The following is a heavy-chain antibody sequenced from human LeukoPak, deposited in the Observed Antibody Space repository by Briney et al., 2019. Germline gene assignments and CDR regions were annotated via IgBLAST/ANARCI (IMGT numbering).Heavy chain of an antibody. CDR3: ARGNYDSSGYYSEQLNYYFDY. V-gene: IGHV4-61*01. J-gene: IGHJ4*02. D-gene: IGHD3-22*01. Sequence: KPSETLSLTCTVSGGSVSSGSYYWSWIRQPPGKGLEWIGYIYYSGSTNYNPSLKSRVTISVDTSKNQFSLKLSSVTAADTAVYYCARGNYDSSGYYSEQLNYYFDYWGQGTLVTVSS. CDR2: IYYSGST. CDR1: GGSVSSGSYY.